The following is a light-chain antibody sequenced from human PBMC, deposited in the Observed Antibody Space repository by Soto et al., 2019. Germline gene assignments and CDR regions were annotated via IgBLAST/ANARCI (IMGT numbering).Light chain of an antibody. V-gene: IGLV1-40*01. CDR2: GNS. CDR3: ASFTSISTYV. Sequence: QSVLTQPPSVSGAPGQRVTISCTGSNSNIGAGYDVHWYQQLPGTGPKLLIYGNSNRPSGVPERFSGSKSGFTASLTISGLQAEDESHYYCASFTSISTYVFGTGTQLTVL. J-gene: IGLJ1*01. CDR1: NSNIGAGYD.